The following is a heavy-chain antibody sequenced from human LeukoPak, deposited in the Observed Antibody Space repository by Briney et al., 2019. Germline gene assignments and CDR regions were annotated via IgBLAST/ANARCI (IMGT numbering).Heavy chain of an antibody. J-gene: IGHJ6*03. V-gene: IGHV4-39*07. D-gene: IGHD3-16*02. CDR2: IHYSGST. CDR3: ARVSEIVSRYYYYYMDV. Sequence: PSETLSLTCTVSGCSISSSSYYWGWIRQPPGKGLQWIGSIHYSGSTNYNPSLKSRVTISVDTSKNQFSLKLCSVTAADTAVYYCARVSEIVSRYYYYYMDVWGTGTTVAVSS. CDR1: GCSISSSSYY.